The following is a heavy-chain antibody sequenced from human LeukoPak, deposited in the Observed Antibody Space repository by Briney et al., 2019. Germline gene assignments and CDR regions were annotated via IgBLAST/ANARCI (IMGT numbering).Heavy chain of an antibody. CDR2: ISGSGRNT. CDR1: GFTFSTYA. CDR3: ARALRYFDWLSTSPEYNWFDP. D-gene: IGHD3-9*01. Sequence: PGGSLRLSCAASGFTFSTYAMSWVRQAPGKGLEWVSSISGSGRNTYYADSVKGRFTISRDNSKNTLYLQMNSLRAEDMAVYYRARALRYFDWLSTSPEYNWFDPWGQGTLVTVSS. V-gene: IGHV3-23*01. J-gene: IGHJ5*02.